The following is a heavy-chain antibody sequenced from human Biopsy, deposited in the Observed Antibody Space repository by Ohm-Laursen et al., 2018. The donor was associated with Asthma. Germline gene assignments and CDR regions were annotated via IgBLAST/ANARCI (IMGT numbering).Heavy chain of an antibody. Sequence: SLRLSCAATGFTFTAYGIHWVRQGPGKGLEWVAVMSCEESVQYFADSVKGRFTFSRDNSKNTLYLQMNSLRAEDSAVYYCARDFGCGSYYVGTTFDYWGQGALVTVSS. CDR2: MSCEESVQ. V-gene: IGHV3-30*03. CDR1: GFTFTAYG. D-gene: IGHD1-26*01. J-gene: IGHJ4*02. CDR3: ARDFGCGSYYVGTTFDY.